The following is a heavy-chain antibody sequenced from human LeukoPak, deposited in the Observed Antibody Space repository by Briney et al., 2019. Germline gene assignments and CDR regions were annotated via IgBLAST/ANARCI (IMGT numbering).Heavy chain of an antibody. CDR2: IIPIFGTA. D-gene: IGHD3-16*01. V-gene: IGHV1-69*01. CDR3: ASCDGGGKYDYVWGTFDY. Sequence: SVKVSCKASGGTFSSYAISWVRQAPGQGLEWMGGIIPIFGTANYAQKFQGRVTITADESTSTDFMGLSSLRSEDTALYYCASCDGGGKYDYVWGTFDYWGQGTLVTVSS. CDR1: GGTFSSYA. J-gene: IGHJ4*02.